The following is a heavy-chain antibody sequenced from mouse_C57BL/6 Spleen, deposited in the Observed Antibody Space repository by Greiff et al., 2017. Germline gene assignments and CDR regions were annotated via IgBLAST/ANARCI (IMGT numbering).Heavy chain of an antibody. Sequence: ESGPGLVKPSQSLSLTCSVTGYSITSGYYWNWLRQFPGNKLEWTGYISYDGSNNYNPSLKNRISITRDTSKNQFFLKLNSLTTEDTAPYYWARVTHYCGSSSYAMDYWGQGTSVTVSS. V-gene: IGHV3-6*01. CDR3: ARVTHYCGSSSYAMDY. D-gene: IGHD1-1*01. J-gene: IGHJ4*01. CDR1: GYSITSGYY. CDR2: ISYDGSN.